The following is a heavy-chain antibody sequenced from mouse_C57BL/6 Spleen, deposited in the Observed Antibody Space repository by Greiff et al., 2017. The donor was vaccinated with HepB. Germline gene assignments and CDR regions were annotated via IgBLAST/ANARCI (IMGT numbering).Heavy chain of an antibody. CDR2: IYPGDGDT. CDR1: GYAFSSYW. Sequence: QVQLKESGAELVKPGASVKISCKASGYAFSSYWMNWVKQRPGKGLEWIGQIYPGDGDTNYNGKFKGKATLTADKSSSTAYMQLSSLTSEDSAVYFCARSYSNYHELSMDYWGQGTSVTVSS. CDR3: ARSYSNYHELSMDY. D-gene: IGHD2-5*01. J-gene: IGHJ4*01. V-gene: IGHV1-80*01.